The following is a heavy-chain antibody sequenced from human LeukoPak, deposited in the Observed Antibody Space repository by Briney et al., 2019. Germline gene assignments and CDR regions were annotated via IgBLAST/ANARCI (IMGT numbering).Heavy chain of an antibody. D-gene: IGHD2-2*01. CDR1: GYTFTSYG. V-gene: IGHV1-18*01. CDR2: ISAYNGNT. Sequence: ASVKVSCKASGYTFTSYGISWVRQAPGQGLEWMGWISAYNGNTNYAQKLQGRVTMTTDTSTSTAYMELRSLRSDDTAVYYCARDLLIVVVPAAMATSNYAMDVWGQGTTVTVSS. J-gene: IGHJ6*02. CDR3: ARDLLIVVVPAAMATSNYAMDV.